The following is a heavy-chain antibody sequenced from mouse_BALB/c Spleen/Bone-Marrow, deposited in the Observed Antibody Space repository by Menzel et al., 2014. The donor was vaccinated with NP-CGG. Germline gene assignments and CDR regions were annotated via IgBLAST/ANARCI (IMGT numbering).Heavy chain of an antibody. D-gene: IGHD2-4*01. J-gene: IGHJ2*01. CDR2: IDPANGNT. CDR3: ALYYDYDVGY. Sequence: EVQGVESGAELVKPGASVKLSCTASGFNIKDTYMHWVKQRPEQGLEWIGRIDPANGNTKYDPKFQGKATITADTSSNTACLQLSSLTSEDTAVYYCALYYDYDVGYWGQGTTLTVSS. V-gene: IGHV14-3*02. CDR1: GFNIKDTY.